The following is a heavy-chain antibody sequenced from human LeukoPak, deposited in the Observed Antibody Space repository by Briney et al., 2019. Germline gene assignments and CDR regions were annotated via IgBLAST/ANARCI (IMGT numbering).Heavy chain of an antibody. CDR3: ARAMAP. D-gene: IGHD5-24*01. CDR2: IYHSGST. V-gene: IGHV4-38-2*02. CDR1: GYSISSGYY. Sequence: SETLSLTCTVSGYSISSGYYWGWIRQPPGKGLEWIGSIYHSGSTYYNPSLKSRVTISVDTSKNQFSLKLSSETAADTAVYYCARAMAPWGQGTLVTVSS. J-gene: IGHJ5*02.